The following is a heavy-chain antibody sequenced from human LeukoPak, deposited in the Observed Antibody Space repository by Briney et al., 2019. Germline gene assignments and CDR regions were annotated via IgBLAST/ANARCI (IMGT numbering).Heavy chain of an antibody. CDR3: AKERGMTTSNYFDY. CDR1: GGSITSYY. J-gene: IGHJ4*02. Sequence: KSSETLSLTCTVSGGSITSYYWSWIRQPPGKGLEWIGYIYSSGSTYYNPSLKSRVAMSLDTSKNQLSRHLSSVTAADTAMYYCAKERGMTTSNYFDYWGQGTPVTVSS. CDR2: IYSSGST. V-gene: IGHV4-59*01. D-gene: IGHD4-17*01.